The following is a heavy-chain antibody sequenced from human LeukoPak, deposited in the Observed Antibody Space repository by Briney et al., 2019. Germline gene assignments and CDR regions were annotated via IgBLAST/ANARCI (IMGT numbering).Heavy chain of an antibody. CDR3: ARQRGSGCVDY. V-gene: IGHV3-7*01. Sequence: GGSLRLSCAASRFTLSNYWMSWVRQAPGKGLEWVANIKQDGSETYYVDSVKGRFTISRDNAKNSLSLQMNSLRAEDTAVYYCARQRGSGCVDYWGQGTLVTVSS. D-gene: IGHD6-19*01. CDR2: IKQDGSET. J-gene: IGHJ4*02. CDR1: RFTLSNYW.